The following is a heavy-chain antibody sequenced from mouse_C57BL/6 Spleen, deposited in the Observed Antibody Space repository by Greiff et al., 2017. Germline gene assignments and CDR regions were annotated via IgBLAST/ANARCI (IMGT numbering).Heavy chain of an antibody. V-gene: IGHV1-69*01. CDR1: GYTFTSYW. CDR3: ARDSSGYPFDD. CDR2: IDPSDSYT. J-gene: IGHJ2*01. Sequence: QVQLQQPGAELVMPGASVKLSCKASGYTFTSYWMHWVKQRPGQGLEWIGEIDPSDSYTNYNQKFKGKSTLTVDKSSSTAYMQLSSLTSEDSAVYYCARDSSGYPFDDWGQGTTLTVSS. D-gene: IGHD3-2*02.